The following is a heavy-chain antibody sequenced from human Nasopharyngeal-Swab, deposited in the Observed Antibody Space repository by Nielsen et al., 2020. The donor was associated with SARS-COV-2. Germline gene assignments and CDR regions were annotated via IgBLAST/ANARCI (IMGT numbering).Heavy chain of an antibody. CDR1: GFIFSGSA. Sequence: GESLKISCAASGFIFSGSAMHWVRQASGKGLEWVVRIGDKDHNYATTYGAAVKGRFTISRDDSKNTAFLQMDSLKTEDTALYYCTTDYYFDYWGQGTLVSVSS. J-gene: IGHJ4*02. CDR2: IGDKDHNYAT. D-gene: IGHD4/OR15-4a*01. CDR3: TTDYYFDY. V-gene: IGHV3-73*01.